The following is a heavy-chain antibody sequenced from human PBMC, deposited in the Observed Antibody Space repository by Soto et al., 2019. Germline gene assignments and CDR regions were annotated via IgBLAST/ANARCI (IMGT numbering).Heavy chain of an antibody. CDR3: ARGPLLWSGYYGGENYFDY. CDR2: INHSGST. V-gene: IGHV4-34*01. D-gene: IGHD3-3*01. Sequence: SETLSLTCAVYGGSFSGYYWSWIRQPPGKGLEWIGEINHSGSTNYNPSLKSRVTISVDTSKNQFSLKLSSVTAADTAVYYCARGPLLWSGYYGGENYFDYWGQGTLVTVS. J-gene: IGHJ4*02. CDR1: GGSFSGYY.